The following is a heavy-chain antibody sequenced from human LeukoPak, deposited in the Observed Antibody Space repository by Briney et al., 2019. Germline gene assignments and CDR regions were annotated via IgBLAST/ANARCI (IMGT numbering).Heavy chain of an antibody. V-gene: IGHV1-18*01. J-gene: IGHJ4*02. Sequence: ASVKVSCKASGYTFTSYGISWVRQAPGQGLEWMGWISAYNGNTNYAQKLQGRVTMTTDTSTSTAYMELRSLRSDDTAVYYCARVDLWGVVPAAVDYWGQGTLVTVSS. D-gene: IGHD2-2*01. CDR2: ISAYNGNT. CDR1: GYTFTSYG. CDR3: ARVDLWGVVPAAVDY.